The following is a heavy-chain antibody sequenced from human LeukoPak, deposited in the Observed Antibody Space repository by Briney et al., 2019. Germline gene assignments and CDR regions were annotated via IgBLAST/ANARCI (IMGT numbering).Heavy chain of an antibody. CDR2: FDPEDGET. J-gene: IGHJ4*02. CDR3: ATGLYYYGSGSSPFDY. CDR1: GYTLTQLS. Sequence: ASVKLSCNVSGYTLTQLSMHWVRHAPGKGLEWMGGFDPEDGETIYAQKFQGRVTMTEDTTTDTAYMELSSLRSEDTAVYYCATGLYYYGSGSSPFDYWGQGTLVTVSS. V-gene: IGHV1-24*01. D-gene: IGHD3-10*01.